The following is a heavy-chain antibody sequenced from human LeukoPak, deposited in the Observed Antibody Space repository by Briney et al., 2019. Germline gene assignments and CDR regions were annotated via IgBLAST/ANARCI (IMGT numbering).Heavy chain of an antibody. J-gene: IGHJ3*02. Sequence: ASVKVSCKVSGYTLTELSMHWVRQAPGKGLEWMGGFDPEDGETIYAQKFQGRVTMTEDTSTDTAYMELSSLRSEDTAVYYCATGAGYDPAFDIRGQGTMVTASS. D-gene: IGHD5-12*01. CDR2: FDPEDGET. V-gene: IGHV1-24*01. CDR1: GYTLTELS. CDR3: ATGAGYDPAFDI.